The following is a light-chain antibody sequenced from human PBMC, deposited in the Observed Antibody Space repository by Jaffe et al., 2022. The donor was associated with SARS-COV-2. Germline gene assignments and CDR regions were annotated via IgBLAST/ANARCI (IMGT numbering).Light chain of an antibody. Sequence: DMQMTQSPSSLSTSIGDRVTITCRASQGISNYLAWYQQKPGKVPKLLIYAASTLQSGVPSRFTGSGSGTDFTLTISSLQPEDVATYYCQKYDSAPLAFGQGTRLEIK. J-gene: IGKJ5*01. CDR1: QGISNY. CDR3: QKYDSAPLA. CDR2: AAS. V-gene: IGKV1-27*01.